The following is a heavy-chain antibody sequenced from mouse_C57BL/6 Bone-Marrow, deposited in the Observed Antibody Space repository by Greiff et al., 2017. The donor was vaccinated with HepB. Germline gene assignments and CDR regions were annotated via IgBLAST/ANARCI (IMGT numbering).Heavy chain of an antibody. CDR1: GYTFTSYW. Sequence: QVQLQQPGAELVKPGASVKLSCEASGYTFTSYWMHWVKQRPGQGLEWIGMIHPNSGSTNYNEKFKSKATLTVDKSSSTAYMQLSSLTSEDSAVYYCARPAQVSFAYWGQGTLVTVSA. V-gene: IGHV1-64*01. J-gene: IGHJ3*01. D-gene: IGHD3-2*02. CDR3: ARPAQVSFAY. CDR2: IHPNSGST.